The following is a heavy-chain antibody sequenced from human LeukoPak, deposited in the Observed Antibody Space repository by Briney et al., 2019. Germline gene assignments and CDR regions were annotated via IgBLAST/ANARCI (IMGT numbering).Heavy chain of an antibody. Sequence: PGGSLRLSCAASGFTFSSYAMSWVRQAPGEGLEWVSAISGSGGSTYYADSVKGRFTISRDNSKNTLYLQMNSLRAEDTAVYYCARLRGRTVTTLGDYWGQGTLVTVSS. CDR1: GFTFSSYA. CDR3: ARLRGRTVTTLGDY. D-gene: IGHD4-17*01. CDR2: ISGSGGST. V-gene: IGHV3-23*01. J-gene: IGHJ4*02.